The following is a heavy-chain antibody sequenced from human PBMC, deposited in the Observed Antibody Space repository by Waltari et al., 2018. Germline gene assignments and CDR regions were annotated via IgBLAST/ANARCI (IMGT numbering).Heavy chain of an antibody. CDR2: IDSDGSGT. CDR3: ARVEAGTIRGFAY. V-gene: IGHV3-74*01. J-gene: IGHJ4*02. CDR1: GFTFSNYW. Sequence: EVQLVESGGGLVQPGGSLRLSCAASGFTFSNYWMHWVRQAPGKGLVWVSRIDSDGSGTIYADSVKCRFTISRDNAKNTVYLQMNSLRAEDTAVYYCARVEAGTIRGFAYWGQGTPVTVSS. D-gene: IGHD1-1*01.